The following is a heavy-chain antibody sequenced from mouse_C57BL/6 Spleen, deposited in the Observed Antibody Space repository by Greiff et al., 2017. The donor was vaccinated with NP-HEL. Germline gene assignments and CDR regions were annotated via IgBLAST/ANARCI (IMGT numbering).Heavy chain of an antibody. CDR2: INPSSGYT. Sequence: LVESGAELARPGASVKMSCKASGYTFTSYTMHWVKQRPGQGLEWIGYINPSSGYTKYNQKFKDKATLTADKSSSTAYMQLSSLTSEDSAVYYCARGIRPYYAMDYWGQGTSVTVSS. CDR3: ARGIRPYYAMDY. V-gene: IGHV1-4*01. CDR1: GYTFTSYT. J-gene: IGHJ4*01.